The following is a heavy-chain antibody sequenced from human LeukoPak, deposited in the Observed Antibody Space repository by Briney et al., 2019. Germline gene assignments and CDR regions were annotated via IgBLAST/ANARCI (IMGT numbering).Heavy chain of an antibody. CDR3: AKDRIAVAGTAFDY. Sequence: GRSLRLSCAASGFTFSSYGMHWVRQAPGKGLEWMAVIWYDGSNKYYADSVKGRFTISRDNSKNTLYLQMNSLRAEDTAVYYCAKDRIAVAGTAFDYWGQGTLVTVSS. J-gene: IGHJ4*02. CDR1: GFTFSSYG. CDR2: IWYDGSNK. D-gene: IGHD6-19*01. V-gene: IGHV3-33*06.